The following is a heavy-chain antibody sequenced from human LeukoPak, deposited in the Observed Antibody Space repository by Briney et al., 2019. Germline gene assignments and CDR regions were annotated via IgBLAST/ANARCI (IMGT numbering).Heavy chain of an antibody. CDR2: ISSRSTYI. Sequence: GTGKKRGASISSRSTYIYYADSVKGRFTISRDNAKNSLYLQMTSLSAEDTAVYYCAKSIGYCSGGSCFEVDYWGQGTLVTVSS. V-gene: IGHV3-21*01. D-gene: IGHD2-15*01. CDR3: AKSIGYCSGGSCFEVDY. J-gene: IGHJ4*02.